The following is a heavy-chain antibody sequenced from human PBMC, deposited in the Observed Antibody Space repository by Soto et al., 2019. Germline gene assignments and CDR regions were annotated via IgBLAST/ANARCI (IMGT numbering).Heavy chain of an antibody. V-gene: IGHV1-69*08. D-gene: IGHD1-1*01. J-gene: IGHJ4*02. Sequence: QVQLVQSGAEVKKPGSSVKVSCKASGGSFSSYSYNWVRQAPGQGLEWMGRIIPFGNIANYGQAFQDRLTVSADTSANTVYMELRSPTSEDTALYYCARDTAATNEAIRMANWGQGTLVTVSS. CDR1: GGSFSSYS. CDR2: IIPFGNIA. CDR3: ARDTAATNEAIRMAN.